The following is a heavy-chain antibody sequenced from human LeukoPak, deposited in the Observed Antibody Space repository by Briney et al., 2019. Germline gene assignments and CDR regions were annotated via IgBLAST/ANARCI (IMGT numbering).Heavy chain of an antibody. V-gene: IGHV3-48*04. J-gene: IGHJ3*02. Sequence: GGSLRLSCAASGFTFSSYSMNWVRQAPGKGLEWVSYISSSSSTIYYADSVKGRFTISRDNAKNSLYLQMNSLRAEDTAVYYCARQSKNFPDAFDIWGQGTMVTVSS. CDR1: GFTFSSYS. CDR3: ARQSKNFPDAFDI. CDR2: ISSSSSTI.